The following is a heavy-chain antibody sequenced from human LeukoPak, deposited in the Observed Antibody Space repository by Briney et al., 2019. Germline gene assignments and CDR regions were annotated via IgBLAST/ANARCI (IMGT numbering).Heavy chain of an antibody. CDR1: GGSISSYY. CDR2: VYASGTT. CDR3: ARGGNYYDSSSYYYFDY. D-gene: IGHD3-22*01. J-gene: IGHJ4*02. V-gene: IGHV4-4*07. Sequence: SETLSLTCTVSGGSISSYYWSWIRQRAGKGLEWIGRVYASGTTFYNPSPKSRVTMLVDTSKNQFSLKLNSVTAADTAVYYCARGGNYYDSSSYYYFDYWGQGTLVTVSS.